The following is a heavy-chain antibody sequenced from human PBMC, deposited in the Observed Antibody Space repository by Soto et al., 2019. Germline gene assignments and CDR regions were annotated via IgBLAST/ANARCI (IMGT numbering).Heavy chain of an antibody. J-gene: IGHJ4*02. CDR2: ISGSGGSP. V-gene: IGHV3-23*01. Sequence: GGSLRLSCAASGFSFRTYTMSWVRQAPGKGLEWLSVISGSGGSPSYADSVQGRFVISRDNARNTLYLHMNSLRAEDTAMYYCAKARCTYTVPYRPGYWGRGTLVTGSS. CDR1: GFSFRTYT. CDR3: AKARCTYTVPYRPGY. D-gene: IGHD3-16*01.